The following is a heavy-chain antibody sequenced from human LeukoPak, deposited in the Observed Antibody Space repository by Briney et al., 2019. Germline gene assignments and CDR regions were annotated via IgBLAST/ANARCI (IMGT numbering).Heavy chain of an antibody. CDR3: ARDGYYDSSGSIDY. CDR2: ISAYNGNT. J-gene: IGHJ4*02. V-gene: IGHV1-18*01. D-gene: IGHD3-22*01. CDR1: GYTFTSYG. Sequence: ASVTVSCTASGYTFTSYGISWVRQAPGQGLEWMGWISAYNGNTNYAQKLQGRVTMTTDTSTSTAYMELRSLRSDDTAVYYCARDGYYDSSGSIDYWGQGTLVTVSS.